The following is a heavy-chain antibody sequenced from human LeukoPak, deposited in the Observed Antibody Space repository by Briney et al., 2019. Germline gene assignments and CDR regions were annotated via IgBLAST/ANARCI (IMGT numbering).Heavy chain of an antibody. Sequence: ASVKVSCKASGYTFTSYGISWVRQAPGQGLEWMGWISAYNGNTNYAQKLQGRVTMTTDTSTSTAYMELRSLRSDDTAVYYCARDAPARDYYDSSGYAYWGQGTLVTVSS. D-gene: IGHD3-22*01. CDR1: GYTFTSYG. CDR3: ARDAPARDYYDSSGYAY. J-gene: IGHJ4*02. CDR2: ISAYNGNT. V-gene: IGHV1-18*01.